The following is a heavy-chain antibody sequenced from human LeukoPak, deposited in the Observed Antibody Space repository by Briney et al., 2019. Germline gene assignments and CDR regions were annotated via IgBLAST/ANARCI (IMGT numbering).Heavy chain of an antibody. J-gene: IGHJ6*02. CDR3: TTILRNYYYNGMDV. V-gene: IGHV3-15*01. CDR2: IKSKTDGGTT. D-gene: IGHD1-26*01. Sequence: PGGSLRLSCAASGFTFSNAWMSWVRQAPGKGLEWVGRIKSKTDGGTTDYAAPVKGRFTISRDDSKNTLYLQMNSLKTEDTAVYYCTTILRNYYYNGMDVWGQGTTVTVSS. CDR1: GFTFSNAW.